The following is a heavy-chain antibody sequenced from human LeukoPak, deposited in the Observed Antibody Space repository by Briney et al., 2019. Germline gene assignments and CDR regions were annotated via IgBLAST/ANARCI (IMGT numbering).Heavy chain of an antibody. CDR1: GFTFRTHC. CDR3: AGGSAYNWFDP. Sequence: PGGSLTLSCAASGFTFRTHCMSWVRQAPGKGLEWVANIKEDGSEKHYVDSVKGRFTISRDNAKNSLYLQMNSLRAEDTAVYYCAGGSAYNWFDPWGQGTLVTVSS. CDR2: IKEDGSEK. J-gene: IGHJ5*02. V-gene: IGHV3-7*01.